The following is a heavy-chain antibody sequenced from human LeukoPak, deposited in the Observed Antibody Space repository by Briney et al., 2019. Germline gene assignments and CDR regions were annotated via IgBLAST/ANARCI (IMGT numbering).Heavy chain of an antibody. Sequence: PGGSLRLSCAASGFTFSSCAMSWVRQAPGKGLEWEANIKQDGSEKYYVDSVKGRFTISRDNAKNSLYLQMNSLRAEDTAVYYCARIPYVTIFGVVPSFDIWGQGTMVTVSS. D-gene: IGHD3-3*01. V-gene: IGHV3-7*01. CDR2: IKQDGSEK. J-gene: IGHJ3*02. CDR3: ARIPYVTIFGVVPSFDI. CDR1: GFTFSSCA.